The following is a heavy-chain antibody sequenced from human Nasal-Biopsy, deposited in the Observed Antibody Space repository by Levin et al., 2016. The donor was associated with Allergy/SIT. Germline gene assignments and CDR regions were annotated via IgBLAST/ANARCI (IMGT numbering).Heavy chain of an antibody. CDR3: ARSLGQAGRFGDLFGY. CDR1: GYTFSTYG. D-gene: IGHD3-10*01. Sequence: ASVKVSCKASGYTFSTYGINWVRQAPGQGLEWMGWISADKGTTNYAQKFQGLVTMSRDTSISTAFLDLIRPRSDDTAVYYCARSLGQAGRFGDLFGYWGQGTLVTVSS. V-gene: IGHV1-18*04. J-gene: IGHJ4*02. CDR2: ISADKGTT.